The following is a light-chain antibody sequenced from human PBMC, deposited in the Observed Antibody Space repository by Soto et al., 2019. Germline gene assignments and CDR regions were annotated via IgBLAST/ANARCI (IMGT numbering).Light chain of an antibody. J-gene: IGLJ2*01. CDR1: SSNIGACYD. V-gene: IGLV1-40*01. CDR2: GNS. CDR3: QSYDSSLSGSGV. Sequence: QSVLTQPPSVSGAPGQRVTISCTGSSSNIGACYDVHWYQQLPGTAPKRLIYGNSNRPSGVPDRFSGSKSGTSASLAITGLQAEDEADYYCQSYDSSLSGSGVFGGGTKVTVL.